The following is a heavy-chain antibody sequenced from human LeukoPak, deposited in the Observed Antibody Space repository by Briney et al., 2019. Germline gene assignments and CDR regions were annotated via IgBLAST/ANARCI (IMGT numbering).Heavy chain of an antibody. CDR2: INPSGGST. CDR3: ARDGGVGASYY. J-gene: IGHJ4*02. CDR1: GYTFTSYY. Sequence: GASVKVSCKASGYTFTSYYMHWVRQAPGQGLEWMGIINPSGGSTSCAQKFQGRVTMTRDTSTSTVYMELSSLRSEDTAVYYCARDGGVGASYYWGQGTLVTVSS. V-gene: IGHV1-46*01. D-gene: IGHD1-26*01.